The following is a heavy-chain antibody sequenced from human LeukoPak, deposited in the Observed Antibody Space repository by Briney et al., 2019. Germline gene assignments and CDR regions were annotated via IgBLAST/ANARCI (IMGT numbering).Heavy chain of an antibody. D-gene: IGHD6-13*01. V-gene: IGHV3-30*02. CDR2: IRYDRSKK. J-gene: IGHJ4*02. CDR3: AKDATGSGTSGY. Sequence: GRSLRLSCAASGFTFSSYGMHWVGQAPGQGLEWLAFIRYDRSKKYYADSVKGRFTISRDNSKNTLYLQMNSLRAEDTAVYYCAKDATGSGTSGYWGQGALVTVSS. CDR1: GFTFSSYG.